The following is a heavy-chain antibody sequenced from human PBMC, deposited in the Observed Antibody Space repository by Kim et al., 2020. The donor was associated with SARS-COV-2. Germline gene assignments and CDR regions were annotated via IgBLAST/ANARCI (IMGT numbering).Heavy chain of an antibody. J-gene: IGHJ6*03. V-gene: IGHV3-7*01. CDR3: AIPFYYYYMDV. Sequence: YEVNSEKGRYNISRANAKNALYLQMNSLRAEDTAVYYCAIPFYYYYMDVWGKGTTVTVSS.